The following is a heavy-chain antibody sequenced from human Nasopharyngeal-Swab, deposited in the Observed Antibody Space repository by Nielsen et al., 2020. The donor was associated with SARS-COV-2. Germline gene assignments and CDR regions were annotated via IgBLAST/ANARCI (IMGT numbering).Heavy chain of an antibody. Sequence: ASVKVSCKASGYTFTSYGISWVRQAPGQGLEWMGWINAGNGNTKYSQKFQGRVTITRDTSASTAYMELSSLRSEDTAVYYCARDTTGYGSGSIDWGQGTLVTVSS. D-gene: IGHD3-10*01. CDR3: ARDTTGYGSGSID. J-gene: IGHJ4*02. V-gene: IGHV1-3*01. CDR1: GYTFTSYG. CDR2: INAGNGNT.